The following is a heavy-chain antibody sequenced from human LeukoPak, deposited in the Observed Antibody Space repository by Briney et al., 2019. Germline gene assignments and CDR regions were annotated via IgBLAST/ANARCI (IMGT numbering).Heavy chain of an antibody. J-gene: IGHJ4*02. Sequence: SETLSLTCTVSGGSISSYYWSWIRQPPGKGLEWIGYIYYSGSTNYNPSLKSRVTISVDTSKNQFSLKLSSVTAADTAVYYCARSSGGVAALIDYWGQGTLVTVSS. CDR3: ARSSGGVAALIDY. CDR1: GGSISSYY. CDR2: IYYSGST. D-gene: IGHD2-15*01. V-gene: IGHV4-59*12.